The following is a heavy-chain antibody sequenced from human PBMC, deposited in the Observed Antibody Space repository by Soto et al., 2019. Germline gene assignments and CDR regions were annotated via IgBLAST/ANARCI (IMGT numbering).Heavy chain of an antibody. V-gene: IGHV1-69*19. D-gene: IGHD3-10*01. Sequence: QVQLVQSGAEMKKPGSSVKVSCQSSGGTFNTYAMNWVRQAPGQGPEWMGDISPMFGAANYAPKFQGRVNITADESTGTEYIQLSSLTSADTALYFCAREVQVHTPAFVYWGQGTLVTVSS. CDR3: AREVQVHTPAFVY. CDR2: ISPMFGAA. J-gene: IGHJ4*02. CDR1: GGTFNTYA.